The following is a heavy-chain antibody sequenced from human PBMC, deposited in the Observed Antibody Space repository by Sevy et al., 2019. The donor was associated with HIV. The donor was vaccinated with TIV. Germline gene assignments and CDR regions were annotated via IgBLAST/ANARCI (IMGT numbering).Heavy chain of an antibody. D-gene: IGHD2-21*02. CDR2: INHSGST. CDR1: GGSFSGYY. Sequence: SETLSLTCAVYGGSFSGYYWSWIRQPPGQGLKWIGEINHSGSTNYNPSLKSRVTISVDTSKNQFSLKLSSVTAADTAVYYCARGLHVPIPGPSADCGGDCYSLGFDYWGQGTLVTVSS. J-gene: IGHJ4*02. CDR3: ARGLHVPIPGPSADCGGDCYSLGFDY. V-gene: IGHV4-34*01.